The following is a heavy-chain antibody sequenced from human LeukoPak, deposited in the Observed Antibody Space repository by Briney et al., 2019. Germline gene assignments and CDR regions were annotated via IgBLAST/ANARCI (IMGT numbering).Heavy chain of an antibody. CDR3: ARAVGYDASTETAMDGLDY. V-gene: IGHV3-33*01. Sequence: GGSLRLSCAASGFIFRRNGMHWVRQVPGKGLEWVALIWYDGSKTYYADSVKGRFTISRDNSRNTLFLQMNSLRAEDTAVYYCARAVGYDASTETAMDGLDYWGQGALVTVSS. J-gene: IGHJ4*02. D-gene: IGHD5-18*01. CDR1: GFIFRRNG. CDR2: IWYDGSKT.